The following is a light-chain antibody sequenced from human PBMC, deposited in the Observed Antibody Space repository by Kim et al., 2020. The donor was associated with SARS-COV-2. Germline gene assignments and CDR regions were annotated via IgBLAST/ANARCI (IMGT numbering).Light chain of an antibody. CDR1: QSISNW. CDR2: DAS. V-gene: IGKV1-5*01. CDR3: QQYNSYPWT. Sequence: GSEGDRVTITCRASQSISNWLSWYQQKPGKAPKFLIYDASNLESGVPSRFSGSGSGTEFTLTISSLQPDDFATYYCQQYNSYPWTFGQGTKVDIK. J-gene: IGKJ1*01.